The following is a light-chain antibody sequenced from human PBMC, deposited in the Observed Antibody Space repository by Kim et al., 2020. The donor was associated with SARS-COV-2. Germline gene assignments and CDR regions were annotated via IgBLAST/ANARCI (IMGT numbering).Light chain of an antibody. V-gene: IGKV1-5*03. Sequence: DIQMTQSPSTLSASVGDRVTITCRASQSISSYLAWYQQKPGKAPELLIYKASILESGVPSRFSGSGSGTEFTLTISSLQPGDFASFYCQQYKTSPWTFGQGTKV. CDR3: QQYKTSPWT. J-gene: IGKJ1*01. CDR2: KAS. CDR1: QSISSY.